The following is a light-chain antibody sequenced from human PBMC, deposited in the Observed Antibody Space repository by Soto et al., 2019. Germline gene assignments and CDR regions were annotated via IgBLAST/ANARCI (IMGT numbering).Light chain of an antibody. CDR2: EGS. J-gene: IGLJ2*01. CDR1: NSDVGSYNL. Sequence: QSALTQPASVSGSPGQSITISCTGTNSDVGSYNLVSWYQQHPGKAPKLMIYEGSKRPSGVSNRFSGSKSGNTASLTISGLQAEDEADYYCCSYAGSSTFLFGGGTKVTVL. CDR3: CSYAGSSTFL. V-gene: IGLV2-23*01.